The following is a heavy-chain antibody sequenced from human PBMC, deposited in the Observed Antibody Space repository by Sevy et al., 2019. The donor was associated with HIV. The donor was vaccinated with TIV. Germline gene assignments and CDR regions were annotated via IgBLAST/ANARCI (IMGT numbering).Heavy chain of an antibody. CDR2: IKSKTDGGTT. CDR1: GFTFSNAW. D-gene: IGHD2-15*01. Sequence: GGSLRLSCAASGFTFSNAWMSWVRQAPGKGLEWVGRIKSKTDGGTTDYAAPVKGRFTISRDDSKNTLYQQMNSLKTEDTAVYNCTTDTRYCSGGSCFWGQGTLVTAPQ. J-gene: IGHJ4*02. CDR3: TTDTRYCSGGSCF. V-gene: IGHV3-15*01.